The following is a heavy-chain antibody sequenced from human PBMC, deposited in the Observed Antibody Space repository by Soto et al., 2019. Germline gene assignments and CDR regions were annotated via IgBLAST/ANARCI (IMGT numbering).Heavy chain of an antibody. J-gene: IGHJ6*02. CDR3: ARGGITTDWNYYYYGMDV. Sequence: SETLSLTCAVSGASVSGQYWSWVRQPPGKGLEWVGEIIPTGSTTYNPSLKSRLSFSLDTSNNHFSLNLSSVSVADTAVYYCARGGITTDWNYYYYGMDVWGQGTTVTVSS. D-gene: IGHD4-17*01. CDR2: IIPTGST. V-gene: IGHV4-34*01. CDR1: GASVSGQY.